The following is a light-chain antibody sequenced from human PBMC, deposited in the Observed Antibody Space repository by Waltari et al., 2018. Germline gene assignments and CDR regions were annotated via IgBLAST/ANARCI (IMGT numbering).Light chain of an antibody. V-gene: IGLV1-51*01. CDR1: RSNIGDYY. CDR3: GTWDASLTAWV. J-gene: IGLJ3*02. Sequence: QSVLTQPPSISAAAGQTVTISCSGTRSNIGDYYVSWYQQVPETAPKILIYENFKRPSGVSGRFSGSKSGTSATLVITGLQTGDEADYFCGTWDASLTAWVFGGGTRLSVL. CDR2: ENF.